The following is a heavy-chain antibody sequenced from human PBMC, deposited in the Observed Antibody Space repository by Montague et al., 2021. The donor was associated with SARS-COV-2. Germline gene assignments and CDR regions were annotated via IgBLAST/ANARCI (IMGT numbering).Heavy chain of an antibody. CDR3: ARDRVRYDAIDYSGVYYYYGIDV. Sequence: ILSLSCTVSGGSISSGSYEWTWIRQPAGKGLEWIGRIYTSGSANYNASLKSRVTISLDTSKNQFSLKLSSVTAADTAVYYCARDRVRYDAIDYSGVYYYYGIDVGGQGTTVTVSS. J-gene: IGHJ6*02. CDR2: IYTSGSA. CDR1: GGSISSGSYE. D-gene: IGHD4/OR15-4a*01. V-gene: IGHV4-61*02.